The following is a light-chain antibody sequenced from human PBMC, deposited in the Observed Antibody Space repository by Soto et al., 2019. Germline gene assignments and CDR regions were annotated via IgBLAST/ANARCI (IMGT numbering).Light chain of an antibody. J-gene: IGKJ2*01. V-gene: IGKV1-9*01. CDR3: QQLKSFPYT. Sequence: DIQLTQSPSFLSASVGARVTITCRASQDIGFYLAWFQQKPGRAPNLLMYAASTSQSGVPSRFRRSGSGTELTLTINGMQPEDFGSYYCQQLKSFPYTFGQGTTLEIK. CDR1: QDIGFY. CDR2: AAS.